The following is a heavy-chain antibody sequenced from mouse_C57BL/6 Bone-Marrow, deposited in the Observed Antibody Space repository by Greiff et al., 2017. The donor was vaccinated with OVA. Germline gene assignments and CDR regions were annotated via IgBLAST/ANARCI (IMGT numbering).Heavy chain of an antibody. D-gene: IGHD2-4*01. V-gene: IGHV5-4*01. CDR1: GFTFSSYA. J-gene: IGHJ3*01. CDR3: AREEGSYYDYLAWFAY. CDR2: ISDGGSYT. Sequence: EVMLVESGGGLVKPGGSLKLSCAASGFTFSSYAMSWVRQTPEKRLEWVATISDGGSYTYYPDKVKGQFTISLDNAKNNLYLQMSHLKSEDTAMYYCAREEGSYYDYLAWFAYWGQGTLVTVSA.